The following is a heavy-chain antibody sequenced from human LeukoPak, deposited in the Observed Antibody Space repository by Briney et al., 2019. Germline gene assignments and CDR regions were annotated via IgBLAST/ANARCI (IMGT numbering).Heavy chain of an antibody. Sequence: SGGSLRLSCAASGFTFSSYSMNWVRQAPGKGLEWVSSISSSSSYIYYADSVKGRFTISRDNAKNSLYLQMNSLRAEDTAVYYCARAAGYYWAFDIWGQGTMVTVSS. CDR1: GFTFSSYS. CDR2: ISSSSSYI. V-gene: IGHV3-21*01. CDR3: ARAAGYYWAFDI. J-gene: IGHJ3*02. D-gene: IGHD3-22*01.